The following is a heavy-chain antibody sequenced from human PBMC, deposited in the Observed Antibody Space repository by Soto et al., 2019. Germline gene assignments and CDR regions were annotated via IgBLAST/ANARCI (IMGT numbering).Heavy chain of an antibody. D-gene: IGHD5-12*01. CDR3: ARGQGSSAYASADF. V-gene: IGHV1-18*01. CDR1: GYTFTSYG. CDR2: INTDIGNT. J-gene: IGHJ4*02. Sequence: GASVKVSCKASGYTFTSYGISWVRQAPGQGLEWMGWINTDIGNTKYSQKFQDRVTITRDTSETTSFMELSGLRSEDAAVYYCARGQGSSAYASADFWGQGTLVTVSS.